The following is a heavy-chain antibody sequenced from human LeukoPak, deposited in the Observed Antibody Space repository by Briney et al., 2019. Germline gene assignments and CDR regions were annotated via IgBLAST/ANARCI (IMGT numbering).Heavy chain of an antibody. V-gene: IGHV4-59*08. CDR3: ARWRGGYGDYWRFDY. J-gene: IGHJ4*02. CDR2: IYYSGST. CDR1: GGSISSYY. Sequence: SETLSLTCTVSGGSISSYYWSWIRQPPGKGLEWIGYIYYSGSTNYNPSLKSRVTISVDTSKNQFSLKLSSVTAADTAVYYCARWRGGYGDYWRFDYWGQGTLVTVSS. D-gene: IGHD4-17*01.